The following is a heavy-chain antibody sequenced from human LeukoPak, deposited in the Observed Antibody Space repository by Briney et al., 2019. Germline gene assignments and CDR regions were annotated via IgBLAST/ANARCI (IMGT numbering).Heavy chain of an antibody. CDR1: GYTFTSYY. Sequence: GASVKVSCKASGYTFTSYYMHWVRQAPGQGLEWMGIINPSGGSTSYAQKFQGRVTMTRDTSTSTVYMELSGLRSEDTAVYYCARGSGKGLQLRFLEWLTPNWFDPWGQGTLVTVSS. CDR2: INPSGGST. CDR3: ARGSGKGLQLRFLEWLTPNWFDP. J-gene: IGHJ5*02. D-gene: IGHD3-3*01. V-gene: IGHV1-46*01.